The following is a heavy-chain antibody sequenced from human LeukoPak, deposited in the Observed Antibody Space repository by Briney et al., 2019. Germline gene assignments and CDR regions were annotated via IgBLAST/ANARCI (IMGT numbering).Heavy chain of an antibody. D-gene: IGHD6-19*01. CDR2: ISGSGGNT. CDR1: GFTFSSYA. V-gene: IGHV3-23*01. J-gene: IGHJ4*02. CDR3: AKNRIAMGGTWDY. Sequence: VQPGRSLRLSCAASGFTFSSYAMSWVRQAPGKGLEWVSAISGSGGNTYYADSVKGRFTISRDNSKNTLYLQMNSLRAEDTAIYYCAKNRIAMGGTWDYWGQGTLVTVSS.